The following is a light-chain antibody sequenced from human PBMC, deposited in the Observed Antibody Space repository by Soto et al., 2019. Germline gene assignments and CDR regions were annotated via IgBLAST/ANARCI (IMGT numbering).Light chain of an antibody. CDR3: QQRSNWLSIT. Sequence: EIVMTQSPATLSVSPGERATLPCRASQSVSSNLAWYQQKPGQAPRLLIYDASNRATGIPARFSGSGSGTDFTLTISSLEPEDFAVYYCQQRSNWLSITFGQGTRLEIK. V-gene: IGKV3-11*01. CDR2: DAS. J-gene: IGKJ5*01. CDR1: QSVSSN.